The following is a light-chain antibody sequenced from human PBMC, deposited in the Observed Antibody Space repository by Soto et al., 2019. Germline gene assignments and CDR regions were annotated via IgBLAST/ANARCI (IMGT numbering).Light chain of an antibody. Sequence: QSLLTQPPSVSEAPRQMVTISRSGSSSNIGNNAVNWYQQLPGKAPKLLIYYDDLLPSGVSDRFSGSKSGTSASLAISGLQSEDEADYYCAAWDDSLNGYVFGTGTKVTVL. CDR3: AAWDDSLNGYV. CDR1: SSNIGNNA. V-gene: IGLV1-36*01. J-gene: IGLJ1*01. CDR2: YDD.